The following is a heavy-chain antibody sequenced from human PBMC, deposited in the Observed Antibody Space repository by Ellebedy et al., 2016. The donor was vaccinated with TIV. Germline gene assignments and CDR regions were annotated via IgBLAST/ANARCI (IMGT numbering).Heavy chain of an antibody. Sequence: AASVKVSCKASGYTFTSYGISWVRQAPGQGLEWMGWISVYHGNTNYSQKLQGRVTMTTDKSTSTAYMELRSLRSDDTAVYYCARDPRGTTVVLPFDPWGQGTLVTVSS. J-gene: IGHJ5*02. CDR1: GYTFTSYG. CDR2: ISVYHGNT. CDR3: ARDPRGTTVVLPFDP. D-gene: IGHD4-23*01. V-gene: IGHV1-18*01.